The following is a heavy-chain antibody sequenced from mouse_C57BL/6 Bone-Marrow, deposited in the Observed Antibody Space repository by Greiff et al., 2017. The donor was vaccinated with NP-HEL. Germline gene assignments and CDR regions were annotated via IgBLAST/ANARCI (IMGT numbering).Heavy chain of an antibody. D-gene: IGHD5-1*01. CDR3: ARYDSTSPWYFDV. CDR2: ILPSIGRT. J-gene: IGHJ1*03. Sequence: QVQLQQSGSELRRPGSSVQLSCKDFDSEVFPIAYMSWVRQKPGHGFEWIGGILPSIGRTIYREKFEDKATLDADTLSNTASLEINSLTSEYSAIYYCARYDSTSPWYFDVWGTGTTVTVSS. CDR1: DSEVFPIAY. V-gene: IGHV15-2*01.